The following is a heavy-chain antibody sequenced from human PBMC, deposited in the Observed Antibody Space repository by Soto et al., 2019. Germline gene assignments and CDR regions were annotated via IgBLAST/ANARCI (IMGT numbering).Heavy chain of an antibody. D-gene: IGHD1-26*01. CDR2: ISSSSSYI. J-gene: IGHJ3*02. CDR3: ARDIVVGATDAFDI. V-gene: IGHV3-21*01. Sequence: GGSLRLSCAASGFTFSSYSMNWVRQAPGKGLEWVSSISSSSSYIYYADSVKGRFTISRDNAKNSLYLQMNSLRAEDTAVYYCARDIVVGATDAFDIWGQGTMVTVSS. CDR1: GFTFSSYS.